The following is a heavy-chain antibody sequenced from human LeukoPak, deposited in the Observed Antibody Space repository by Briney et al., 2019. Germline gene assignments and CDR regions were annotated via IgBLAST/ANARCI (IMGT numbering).Heavy chain of an antibody. Sequence: PSETLSLTCTVSGGSISSSSYYWGWIRQPPGKGLEWIGSIYYSGSTYYNPSLKSRVTISVDTSKNQFSLKLSSVTAADTAVYYCARDGGNRPFDYWGQGTLVTVSS. D-gene: IGHD3-16*01. V-gene: IGHV4-39*07. J-gene: IGHJ4*02. CDR3: ARDGGNRPFDY. CDR2: IYYSGST. CDR1: GGSISSSSYY.